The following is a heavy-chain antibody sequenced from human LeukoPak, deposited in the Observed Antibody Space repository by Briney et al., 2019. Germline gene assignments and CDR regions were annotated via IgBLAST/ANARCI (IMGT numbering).Heavy chain of an antibody. CDR1: GGSISSSSYY. Sequence: PSETLSLTCTVSGGSISSSSYYWGWIRQPPGKGLEWIGSIYYSGSTYYNPSLKSRVTISVDTSKNQFSLKLSSVTAADTAVYYCARDQAYSYGSPNYYYMDVWGKGTTVTVSS. V-gene: IGHV4-39*07. CDR2: IYYSGST. D-gene: IGHD5-18*01. J-gene: IGHJ6*03. CDR3: ARDQAYSYGSPNYYYMDV.